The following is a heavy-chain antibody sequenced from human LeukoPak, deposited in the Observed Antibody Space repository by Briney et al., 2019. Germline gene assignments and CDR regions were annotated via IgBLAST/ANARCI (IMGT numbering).Heavy chain of an antibody. CDR2: IYPGDSDT. Sequence: GESLKISCKGSGYSFTSYWIGWVRQMPGKGLEWMGIIYPGDSDTRYSPSFQGQVTISADKSISTAYLQWSSLKASDTAMYYCARQRGKAAAGIHWFDPWGQGTLVTVSS. J-gene: IGHJ5*02. D-gene: IGHD6-13*01. CDR1: GYSFTSYW. CDR3: ARQRGKAAAGIHWFDP. V-gene: IGHV5-51*01.